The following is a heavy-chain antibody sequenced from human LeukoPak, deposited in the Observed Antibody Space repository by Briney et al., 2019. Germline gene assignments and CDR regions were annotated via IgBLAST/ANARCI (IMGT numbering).Heavy chain of an antibody. Sequence: PGGSLRLSCAASEFDFSSHAMTWVRQAPGKGLEWVSAISISGSKTYYADSVKGRFTISRDNSKNTLYLQMNSLRDEDTAVYYCAKSPLYGGNSKNWFDPWGQGTLVTVSS. J-gene: IGHJ5*02. D-gene: IGHD4-23*01. CDR3: AKSPLYGGNSKNWFDP. CDR1: EFDFSSHA. V-gene: IGHV3-23*01. CDR2: ISISGSKT.